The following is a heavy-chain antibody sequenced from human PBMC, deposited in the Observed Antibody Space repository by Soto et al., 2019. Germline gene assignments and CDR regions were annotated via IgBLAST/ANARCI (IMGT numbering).Heavy chain of an antibody. CDR3: ARVDSSGYYNYYYGMDV. J-gene: IGHJ6*02. CDR1: GFTVSSNY. Sequence: PGGSLRLSCAASGFTVSSNYMSWVRQAPGKGLEWVSVIYSGGSTYYADSVKGRFTISRDNSKNTLYLQMNSLRAEDTAVYYCARVDSSGYYNYYYGMDVWGQGTTVTVSS. V-gene: IGHV3-53*01. CDR2: IYSGGST. D-gene: IGHD3-22*01.